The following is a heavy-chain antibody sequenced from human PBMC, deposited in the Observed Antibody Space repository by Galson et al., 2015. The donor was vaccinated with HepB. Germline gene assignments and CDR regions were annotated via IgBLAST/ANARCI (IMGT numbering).Heavy chain of an antibody. J-gene: IGHJ6*02. Sequence: LRLSCAASGFTFSSYAMSWVRQAPGKGLEWGSAISGSGGSTYYADSVKGRFTISRDNSKNTLYLQMNSLRAEDTAVYYCAKVVAGTGPLDYYYYYGMDVWGQGTTVTVSS. D-gene: IGHD6-13*01. CDR1: GFTFSSYA. CDR2: ISGSGGST. CDR3: AKVVAGTGPLDYYYYYGMDV. V-gene: IGHV3-23*01.